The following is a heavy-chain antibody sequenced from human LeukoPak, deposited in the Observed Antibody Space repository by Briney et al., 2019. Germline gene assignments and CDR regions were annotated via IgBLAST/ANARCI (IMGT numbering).Heavy chain of an antibody. CDR3: AGLVGRYSSGLYYYYFDY. CDR2: MYLSGTT. D-gene: IGHD3-22*01. V-gene: IGHV4-4*02. Sequence: SETLSLTCTVSGDSINSLDLWRWVRQPPGKGLEWIGEMYLSGTTHSNPSVKGRVTISIDKSKNQFFLNLSSVTAADTAVYYCAGLVGRYSSGLYYYYFDYWGQGTLVTVSS. J-gene: IGHJ4*02. CDR1: GDSINSLDL.